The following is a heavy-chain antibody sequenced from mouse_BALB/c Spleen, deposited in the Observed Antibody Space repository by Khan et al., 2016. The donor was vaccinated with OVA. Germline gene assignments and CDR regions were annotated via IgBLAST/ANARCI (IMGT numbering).Heavy chain of an antibody. CDR2: INTHTGEA. J-gene: IGHJ4*01. V-gene: IGHV9-3-1*01. Sequence: LVESGPELQKPGETVKISCKASGYTFTNYGMNWVKQAPGKGLKWMGWINTHTGEATYADDFKGRFALSLETSASTAYLQINSLKNEDTATDFCARPPYFSYVMVYWGQGTSVTVSS. CDR1: GYTFTNYG. D-gene: IGHD2-10*01. CDR3: ARPPYFSYVMVY.